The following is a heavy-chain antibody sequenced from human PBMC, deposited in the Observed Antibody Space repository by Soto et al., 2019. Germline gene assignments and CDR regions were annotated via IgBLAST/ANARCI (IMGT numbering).Heavy chain of an antibody. CDR1: GFTFSSYG. Sequence: GGSLRLSCAASGFTFSSYGMHWVRQAPGKGLEWVAIVSYDGSNKYYADSVKGRFTISRDNSRNTLYLQMNSLRAKDTAVYYCASEYCSGGRCYYYGMDVWGQGTTVTVSS. CDR3: ASEYCSGGRCYYYGMDV. D-gene: IGHD2-15*01. V-gene: IGHV3-30*03. J-gene: IGHJ6*02. CDR2: VSYDGSNK.